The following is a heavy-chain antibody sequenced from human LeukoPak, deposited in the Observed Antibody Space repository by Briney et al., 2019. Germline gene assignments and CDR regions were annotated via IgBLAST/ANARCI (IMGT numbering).Heavy chain of an antibody. J-gene: IGHJ4*02. CDR1: GFTFSSYS. CDR3: AKGGGATVTCFDY. Sequence: GGSLRLSCAASGFTFSSYSMHWVRQAPGKGLEWVAVISYDGSNKYYADSVKGRFTISRDNSKNTLYLQMNSLRAEDTAVYYCAKGGGATVTCFDYWGQGTLVTVSS. CDR2: ISYDGSNK. V-gene: IGHV3-30*18. D-gene: IGHD4-17*01.